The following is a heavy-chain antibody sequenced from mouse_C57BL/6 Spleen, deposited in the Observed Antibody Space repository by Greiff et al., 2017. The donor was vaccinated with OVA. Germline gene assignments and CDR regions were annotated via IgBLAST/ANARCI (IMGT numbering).Heavy chain of an antibody. CDR3: ARGDGSEDY. V-gene: IGHV3-6*01. CDR1: GYSITSGYY. D-gene: IGHD1-1*01. CDR2: ISYDGSN. J-gene: IGHJ2*01. Sequence: EVQLQESGPGLVKPSQSLSLTCSVTGYSITSGYYWNWIRQFPGNKLEWMGYISYDGSNNYNPSLKNRISITRDTSKNQFFLKLNSVTTEDTATYYCARGDGSEDYWGQGTTLTVSS.